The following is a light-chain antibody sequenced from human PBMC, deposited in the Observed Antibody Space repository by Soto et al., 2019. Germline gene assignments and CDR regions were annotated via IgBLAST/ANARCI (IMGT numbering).Light chain of an antibody. Sequence: EMVLTQSPGTLSLSPGERATLACRASQSGSSRYISWYQQKPGQAPRLLINGASSRATGIPDRFSGSGSGTDFTLTIIRLEPEDFAVYYCQQYGTSYALGQGTKVEIK. CDR3: QQYGTSYA. CDR1: QSGSSRY. CDR2: GAS. V-gene: IGKV3-20*01. J-gene: IGKJ2*01.